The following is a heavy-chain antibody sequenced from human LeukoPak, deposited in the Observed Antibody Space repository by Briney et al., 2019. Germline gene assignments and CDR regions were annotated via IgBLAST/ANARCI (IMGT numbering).Heavy chain of an antibody. CDR2: IYPGDSAT. CDR1: VSSFTSYW. CDR3: ARKEAFCGGDWGDYFDY. J-gene: IGHJ4*02. D-gene: IGHD2-21*02. Sequence: GEPLPSSSQGSVSSFTSYWIGGVRQPPGKGLECMGIIYPGDSATRYSPSFQGQVTISADKSISTAYLQWSSLKASDTALYYCARKEAFCGGDWGDYFDYWGRGTLVSVSS. V-gene: IGHV5-51*01.